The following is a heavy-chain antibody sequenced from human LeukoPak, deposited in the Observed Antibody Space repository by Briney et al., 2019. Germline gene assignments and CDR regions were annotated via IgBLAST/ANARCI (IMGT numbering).Heavy chain of an antibody. CDR1: GFTFSSYG. J-gene: IGHJ5*02. CDR2: IWYDGSNK. Sequence: GGSLRLSCAASGFTFSSYGMHWVRQAPGKGLEWVAVIWYDGSNKYYADSVKGRFTISRDNSKNTLYLQMNSLRAEDTAVYYCAGAKGYTSWFDPWGQGTLVTVSS. V-gene: IGHV3-33*01. CDR3: AGAKGYTSWFDP. D-gene: IGHD6-13*01.